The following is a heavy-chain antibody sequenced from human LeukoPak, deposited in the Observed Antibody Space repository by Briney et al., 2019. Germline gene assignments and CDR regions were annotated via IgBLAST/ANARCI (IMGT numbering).Heavy chain of an antibody. CDR2: ITPIFGTA. V-gene: IGHV1-69*13. Sequence: SVKVSCKASGGTFSSYAISWVRQAPGQGLEWMGGITPIFGTANYAQKFQGRVTITADESTSTAYMELSSLRSEDTAVYYCARAPGYSSSWYLFSDQNKYYFDYWGQGTLVTVPS. CDR3: ARAPGYSSSWYLFSDQNKYYFDY. D-gene: IGHD6-13*01. J-gene: IGHJ4*02. CDR1: GGTFSSYA.